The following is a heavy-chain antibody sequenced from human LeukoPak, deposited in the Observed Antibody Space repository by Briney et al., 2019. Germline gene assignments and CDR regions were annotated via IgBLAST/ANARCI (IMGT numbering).Heavy chain of an antibody. D-gene: IGHD5-24*01. CDR2: ISYDGSNK. Sequence: GRSLGLSCAASGFTFSSYAMHWVRQAPGKGLEWVAVISYDGSNKYYADSVKGRFTISRDNAKNTLTLQMNSLRVEDTAVYFCARDWVYKIDYWGRGTLVTVSS. CDR1: GFTFSSYA. CDR3: ARDWVYKIDY. J-gene: IGHJ4*02. V-gene: IGHV3-30-3*01.